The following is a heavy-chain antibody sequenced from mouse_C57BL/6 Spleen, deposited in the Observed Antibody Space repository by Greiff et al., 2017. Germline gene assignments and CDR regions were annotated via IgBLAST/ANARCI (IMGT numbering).Heavy chain of an antibody. CDR3: ARQAIVKYYFDV. Sequence: EVKLEESGGDLVKPGGSLKLSCAASGFTFSSYGMSWVRQTPDKRLEWVATISSGGSYTYYPDSVKGRFTISRDNAKNTLYLQMSSLKSEDTAMYYCARQAIVKYYFDVWGTGTTVTVSS. D-gene: IGHD2-5*01. CDR1: GFTFSSYG. J-gene: IGHJ1*03. V-gene: IGHV5-6*01. CDR2: ISSGGSYT.